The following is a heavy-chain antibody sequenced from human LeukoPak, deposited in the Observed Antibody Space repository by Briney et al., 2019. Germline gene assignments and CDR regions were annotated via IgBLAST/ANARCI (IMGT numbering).Heavy chain of an antibody. D-gene: IGHD6-19*01. CDR1: GGSISGSSYY. CDR3: ARGNPWLVRSIDY. Sequence: PSETLSLTCTVSGGSISGSSYYWGWIRQPPGKGLEWIGEINHSGSTNYNPSLKSRVTISVDTSKNQFSLKLSSVTAADTAVYYCARGNPWLVRSIDYWGQGTLVTVSS. J-gene: IGHJ4*02. CDR2: INHSGST. V-gene: IGHV4-39*07.